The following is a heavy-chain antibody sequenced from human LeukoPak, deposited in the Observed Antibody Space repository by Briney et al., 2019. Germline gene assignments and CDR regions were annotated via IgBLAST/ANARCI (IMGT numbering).Heavy chain of an antibody. D-gene: IGHD5-18*01. V-gene: IGHV3-20*04. CDR3: ARSPGYSYGYEAD. J-gene: IGHJ4*02. CDR1: GFTFDDYG. Sequence: PGGSLRLSCAASGFTFDDYGMSWVRQAPGKGLEWVSGINWNGGSTGYADSVKGRFTISRDNAKNSLYLQMNRPRAEDTALYYCARSPGYSYGYEADWGQGTLVTVSS. CDR2: INWNGGST.